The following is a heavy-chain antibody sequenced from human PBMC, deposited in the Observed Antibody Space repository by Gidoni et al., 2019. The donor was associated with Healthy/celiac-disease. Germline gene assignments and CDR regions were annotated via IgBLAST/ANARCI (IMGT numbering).Heavy chain of an antibody. D-gene: IGHD3-16*02. J-gene: IGHJ4*02. V-gene: IGHV4-59*11. CDR1: GGSISSHY. CDR2: IYYRWST. CDR3: ARVSWDRVTFGGVVAHFDY. Sequence: QVQLQESGPGLVKPSETLSLTRTVSGGSISSHYWSWIRQPPGKGLEWIGYIYYRWSTNNNPSLKSRVTISVDTTKNQFSLKLSYVTAADAAVNYCARVSWDRVTFGGVVAHFDYWGQGTLVTVSS.